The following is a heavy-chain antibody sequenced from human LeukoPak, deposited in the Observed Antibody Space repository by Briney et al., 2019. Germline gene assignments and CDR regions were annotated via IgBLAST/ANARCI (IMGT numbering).Heavy chain of an antibody. CDR3: ARGAPIVVVPAADSLFDY. D-gene: IGHD2-2*01. Sequence: PGGTLRLSCAASGFTFSSYGMGWVRQAPGKGLEWVSAISGSGGSTYYADSVKGRFTISRDNSKNTLYLQMNSLRAEDTAVYYCARGAPIVVVPAADSLFDYWGQGTLVTVSS. V-gene: IGHV3-23*01. CDR2: ISGSGGST. CDR1: GFTFSSYG. J-gene: IGHJ4*02.